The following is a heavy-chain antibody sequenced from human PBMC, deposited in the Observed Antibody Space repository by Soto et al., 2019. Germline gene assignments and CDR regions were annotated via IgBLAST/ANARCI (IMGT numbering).Heavy chain of an antibody. CDR1: GYTFTSYA. J-gene: IGHJ4*02. Sequence: GASVKVSCKASGYTFTSYAMHWVRQAPGQRLEWMGWINAGNGNTKYSQKFQGRVTMTRDTSTSTVYMELSSLRSEDTAVYYCARESIAAPQVLLRYWGQGTLVTVSS. V-gene: IGHV1-3*01. D-gene: IGHD6-6*01. CDR2: INAGNGNT. CDR3: ARESIAAPQVLLRY.